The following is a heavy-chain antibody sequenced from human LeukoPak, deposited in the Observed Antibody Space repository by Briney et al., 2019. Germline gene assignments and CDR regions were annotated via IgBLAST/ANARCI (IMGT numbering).Heavy chain of an antibody. Sequence: PSETLSLTCTVSGGSISSGGYYWSWIRQHPGKGLEWIGYIYYSGSTYYNPSLKSRVTISVDTSKNQVSLKLSSVTAADTAVYYCARDRDFWSGPPIGMDVWGQGTTVTVSS. CDR1: GGSISSGGYY. CDR3: ARDRDFWSGPPIGMDV. V-gene: IGHV4-31*03. D-gene: IGHD3-3*01. CDR2: IYYSGST. J-gene: IGHJ6*02.